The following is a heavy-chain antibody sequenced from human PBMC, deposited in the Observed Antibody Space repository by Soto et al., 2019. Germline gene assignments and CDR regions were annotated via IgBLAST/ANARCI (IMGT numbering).Heavy chain of an antibody. CDR3: ARDVAWWELGSDYFDY. CDR2: TYYRSKWYN. Sequence: SQTLSLTCAISGDSASSYSAAWNWIRQSPSRGLEWLGRTYYRSKWYNDYAVSVKSRITINPDTSKNQFSLQLNSVTPEDTAVYYCARDVAWWELGSDYFDYWGQGTLVTVSS. D-gene: IGHD1-26*01. V-gene: IGHV6-1*01. J-gene: IGHJ4*02. CDR1: GDSASSYSAA.